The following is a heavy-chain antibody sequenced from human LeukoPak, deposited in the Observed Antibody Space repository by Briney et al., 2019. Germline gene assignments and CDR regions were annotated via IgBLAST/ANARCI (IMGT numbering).Heavy chain of an antibody. CDR3: ARGGIAAA. CDR1: GFTFSSYS. Sequence: PGGSLRLSCAASGFTFSSYSMNWVRQAPGKGLEWVSYISSSSTIYYAGSVKGRFTISRDNAKNSLYLQMNSLRAEDTAVYYCARGGIAAAWGQGTLVTVSS. V-gene: IGHV3-48*01. CDR2: ISSSSTI. J-gene: IGHJ5*02. D-gene: IGHD6-13*01.